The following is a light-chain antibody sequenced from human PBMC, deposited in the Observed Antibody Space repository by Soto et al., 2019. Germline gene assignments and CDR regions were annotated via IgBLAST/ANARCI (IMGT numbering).Light chain of an antibody. CDR2: AAS. V-gene: IGKV1-39*01. CDR1: HTISTY. J-gene: IGKJ3*01. CDR3: QQSYSSPFT. Sequence: DIQMTQSPSSLPASVGDRVTITCRASHTISTYLNWFQQKPGKAPKLLISAASSLQSGVPSRFSGSGSGTDFTLTISSLQPEDFATYYCQQSYSSPFTFGPGTKVDIK.